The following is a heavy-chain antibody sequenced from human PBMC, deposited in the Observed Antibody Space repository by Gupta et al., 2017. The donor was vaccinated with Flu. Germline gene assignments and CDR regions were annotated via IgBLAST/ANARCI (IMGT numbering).Heavy chain of an antibody. J-gene: IGHJ6*02. D-gene: IGHD3-16*01. V-gene: IGHV1-69*17. Sequence: QVQLVQSGAEVKKPGSSVKVSCKASGGTFSNYAISWVRQAPGQGLEWMGGINAIFGIPNDAQKLQGRVTITADKSTSTAYMELSSLRSEDTAVYYCACALRDWGYYYGMDVWGQGTTVTVAS. CDR3: ACALRDWGYYYGMDV. CDR2: INAIFGIP. CDR1: GGTFSNYA.